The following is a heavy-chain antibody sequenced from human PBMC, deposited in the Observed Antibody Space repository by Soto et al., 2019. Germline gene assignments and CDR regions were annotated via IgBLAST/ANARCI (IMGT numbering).Heavy chain of an antibody. D-gene: IGHD2-21*02. Sequence: SVKVSCKASGFTFTSSAMQWVRQARGQRLEWIGWIVVGSGNTNYAQKFQERVTITRDMSTSTAYMELSSLRSEDTAVYYCAADRRGGDSVTAHFDHWGQGTLVTVPS. CDR1: GFTFTSSA. V-gene: IGHV1-58*02. J-gene: IGHJ4*02. CDR3: AADRRGGDSVTAHFDH. CDR2: IVVGSGNT.